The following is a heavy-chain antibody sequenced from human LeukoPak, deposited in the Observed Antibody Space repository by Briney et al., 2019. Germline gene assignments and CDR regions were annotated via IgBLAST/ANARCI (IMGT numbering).Heavy chain of an antibody. V-gene: IGHV1-3*01. CDR1: GYTFTSYA. J-gene: IGHJ6*02. D-gene: IGHD3-10*01. Sequence: ATVKVSCKASGYTFTSYAMHWVRQAPGQRLEWMGWINAGNGNTKYSQKFQGRVTITRDTSASTAYMELSSLRSEDTAVYYCARDLEVRGSNPSHLYYYGMDVWGQGTTVTVSS. CDR3: ARDLEVRGSNPSHLYYYGMDV. CDR2: INAGNGNT.